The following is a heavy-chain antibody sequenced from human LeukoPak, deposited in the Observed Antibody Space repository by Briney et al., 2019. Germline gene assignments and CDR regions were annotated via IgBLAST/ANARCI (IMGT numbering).Heavy chain of an antibody. V-gene: IGHV4-4*07. CDR1: GGSISSYY. D-gene: IGHD3-3*01. Sequence: SEALSLTCTVSGGSISSYYWSWVRQPAGKGLEGMGRIYTSGSTNYNPSLTSRVTISIDKSKNHFSLNLSSVTAADTAVYYCARHNTIFGVLVPLDYWGQGTLVTVSS. CDR3: ARHNTIFGVLVPLDY. CDR2: IYTSGST. J-gene: IGHJ4*02.